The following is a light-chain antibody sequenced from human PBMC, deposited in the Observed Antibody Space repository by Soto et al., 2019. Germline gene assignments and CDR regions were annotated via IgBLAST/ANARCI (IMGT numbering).Light chain of an antibody. CDR2: GKS. J-gene: IGKJ2*01. CDR3: LQYNDWPYT. CDR1: QNVGIN. V-gene: IGKV3-15*01. Sequence: EIVVTQSAATLSVSPGDRATLSCRASQNVGINLAWYQQKPGQAPRLLIYGKSTRATGIPARFSGIGSGTEFTLAISSLQSEDFALYYCLQYNDWPYTFGQGTKLEIK.